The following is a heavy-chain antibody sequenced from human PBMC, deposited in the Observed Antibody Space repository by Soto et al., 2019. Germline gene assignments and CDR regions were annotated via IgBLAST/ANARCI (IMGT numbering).Heavy chain of an antibody. CDR2: ISYDGSNK. J-gene: IGHJ6*02. D-gene: IGHD3-22*01. Sequence: GGSLRLSCAASGFTFSSYGMHWVRQAPGKGLEWVAVISYDGSNKYYADSVKGRFPISRDNSKNTLYQQMNSLRAEDTAVYYCAKHYYYDSSGYRIDTYYYYYGMDVWGQGTTVTVSS. V-gene: IGHV3-30*18. CDR3: AKHYYYDSSGYRIDTYYYYYGMDV. CDR1: GFTFSSYG.